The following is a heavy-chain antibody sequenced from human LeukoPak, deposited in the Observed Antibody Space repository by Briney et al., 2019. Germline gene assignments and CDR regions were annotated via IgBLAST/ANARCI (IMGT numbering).Heavy chain of an antibody. Sequence: SETLSLTCTVSGGSISSSSYYWGWIRQPPGKGLEWIGSIYYSGSTYYNPSLKSRVTISVDTSKNQFSLKLSSVTAADTAVYYCARALAEAAAGTGDWGQGTLVTVSS. CDR3: ARALAEAAAGTGD. CDR2: IYYSGST. J-gene: IGHJ4*02. D-gene: IGHD6-13*01. V-gene: IGHV4-39*07. CDR1: GGSISSSSYY.